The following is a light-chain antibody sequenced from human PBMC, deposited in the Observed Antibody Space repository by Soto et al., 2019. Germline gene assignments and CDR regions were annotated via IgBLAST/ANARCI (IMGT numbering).Light chain of an antibody. Sequence: AIRMTHSPSSFSASTGDRVTITCRASQGISSYLAWYQQKPGKAPKLLIYDASTLQSGVPSRFSASGSGTEFALTISGLQPDDFAVYYCQQYNRYAVTFGQGTKVDIK. CDR3: QQYNRYAVT. CDR2: DAS. J-gene: IGKJ1*01. V-gene: IGKV1-8*01. CDR1: QGISSY.